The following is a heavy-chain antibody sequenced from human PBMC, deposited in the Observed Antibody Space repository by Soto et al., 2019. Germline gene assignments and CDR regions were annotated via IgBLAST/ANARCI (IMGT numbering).Heavy chain of an antibody. CDR2: INAGNGNT. D-gene: IGHD3-22*01. CDR1: GYTFTSYA. J-gene: IGHJ4*02. V-gene: IGHV1-3*01. CDR3: AKSIVVVTSFDY. Sequence: QVQLVQSGAEVKKPGASVKVSCKASGYTFTSYAMHWVRQAPGKSLEWMGWINAGNGNTKYSQKFQGRLTITTDTSASTAYMELSSLRSEDTAVYYCAKSIVVVTSFDYWGQGTLVTVSS.